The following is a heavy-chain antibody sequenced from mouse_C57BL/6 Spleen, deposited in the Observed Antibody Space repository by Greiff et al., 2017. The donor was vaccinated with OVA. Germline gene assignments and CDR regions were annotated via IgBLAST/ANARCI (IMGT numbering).Heavy chain of an antibody. Sequence: VMLVESGPGLVAPSQTLSITCTVSGFSLTSYGVHWVRQPPGKGLEWLVVIWSDGGTTYNSALKSRLSISKDNSKCQVFIKMNSLQTDDTAMYCCARHAGEDYFDYWGQGTTLTVSS. CDR3: ARHAGEDYFDY. J-gene: IGHJ2*01. CDR2: IWSDGGT. CDR1: GFSLTSYG. V-gene: IGHV2-6-1*01.